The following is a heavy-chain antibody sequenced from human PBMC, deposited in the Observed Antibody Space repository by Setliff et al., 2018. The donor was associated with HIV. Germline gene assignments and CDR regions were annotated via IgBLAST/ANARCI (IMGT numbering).Heavy chain of an antibody. Sequence: ASVKVSCKASGYTFTSYGIGWVRQAPGQGLECMGWISAYNGNTRYAQKLQGRVTMTTDTSTSTAYMELRSLRADDTAVYDCARRPEIQLWLSLFATPDYYCDYWGQGTLVTVSS. J-gene: IGHJ4*02. CDR2: ISAYNGNT. D-gene: IGHD5-18*01. V-gene: IGHV1-18*01. CDR1: GYTFTSYG. CDR3: ARRPEIQLWLSLFATPDYYCDY.